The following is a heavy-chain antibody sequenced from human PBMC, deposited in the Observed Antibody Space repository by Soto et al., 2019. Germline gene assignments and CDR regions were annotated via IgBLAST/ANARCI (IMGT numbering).Heavy chain of an antibody. D-gene: IGHD3-22*01. J-gene: IGHJ4*02. V-gene: IGHV3-30-3*01. Sequence: QVQLVESGGGVVQPGRSLRVSCAASGFTFSNYAMHWVRQAPGKGLEWVAVVSYDGSKQFYADSVEGPFTISRDSSKSTLYLHMDNLRDEDTAVYYCARDRVYYYDNSGYYNFDYWGQGTLVTVSS. CDR3: ARDRVYYYDNSGYYNFDY. CDR1: GFTFSNYA. CDR2: VSYDGSKQ.